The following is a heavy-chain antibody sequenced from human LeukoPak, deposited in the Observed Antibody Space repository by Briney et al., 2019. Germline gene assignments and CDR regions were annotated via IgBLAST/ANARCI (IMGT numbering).Heavy chain of an antibody. D-gene: IGHD6-6*01. CDR2: INHSGST. V-gene: IGHV4-34*01. J-gene: IGHJ1*01. Sequence: SETLSLTCAVYGGSFSGYYWSWIRQPPGKGLEWIGEINHSGSTNYNPSLKSRVTISVDTSKNQFSLKLSSVTAADTAVYYCARRGIAARPKTKDRDSRVFQHWGQGTLVTVSS. CDR3: ARRGIAARPKTKDRDSRVFQH. CDR1: GGSFSGYY.